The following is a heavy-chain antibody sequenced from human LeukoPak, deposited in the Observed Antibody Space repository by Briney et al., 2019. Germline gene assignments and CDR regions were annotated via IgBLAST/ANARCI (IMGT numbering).Heavy chain of an antibody. CDR2: ISGSGGST. Sequence: GGSLRLSCAASGFTFSSYAMSWVRQAPGKGLEWVSAISGSGGSTYYADSVKGRFTISRDNSKNTLYLLMNSLRAEGTAVYYCAKDLRTRYSYGRGNWFDPWGQGTLVTVSS. J-gene: IGHJ5*02. V-gene: IGHV3-23*01. CDR3: AKDLRTRYSYGRGNWFDP. CDR1: GFTFSSYA. D-gene: IGHD5-18*01.